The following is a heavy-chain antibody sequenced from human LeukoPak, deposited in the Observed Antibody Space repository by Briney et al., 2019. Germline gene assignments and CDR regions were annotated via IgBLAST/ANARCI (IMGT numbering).Heavy chain of an antibody. CDR3: ARDWDSSGWYVWYFDL. V-gene: IGHV1-46*01. D-gene: IGHD6-19*01. CDR2: INPSGGST. Sequence: GASVKVSCKASGYTFTSYYTHWVRQAPGQGLEWMGIINPSGGSTSYAQKFQGRVTMTRDTSTSTVYMELSSLRSEDTAVYYCARDWDSSGWYVWYFDLWGRGTLVTVSS. J-gene: IGHJ2*01. CDR1: GYTFTSYY.